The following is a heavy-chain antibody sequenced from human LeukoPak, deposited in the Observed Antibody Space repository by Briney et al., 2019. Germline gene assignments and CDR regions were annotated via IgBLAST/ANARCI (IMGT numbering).Heavy chain of an antibody. CDR3: ARAAYTIFGVVDGWFDP. D-gene: IGHD3-3*01. J-gene: IGHJ5*02. CDR1: GGSISSYY. Sequence: SETLSLTCTVSGGSISSYYWSWIRQPPGKGREWIGYIYYSGSTNYNPSLKSRVTISVDTSKNQFSLKLSSVTAADTAVYYCARAAYTIFGVVDGWFDPWGQGTLVTVSS. V-gene: IGHV4-59*01. CDR2: IYYSGST.